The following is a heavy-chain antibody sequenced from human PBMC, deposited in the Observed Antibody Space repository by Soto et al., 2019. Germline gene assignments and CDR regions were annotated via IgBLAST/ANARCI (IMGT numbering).Heavy chain of an antibody. CDR1: GGSFSGYY. CDR2: INHSGST. V-gene: IGHV4-34*01. Sequence: SETLSLTCAVYGGSFSGYYWSWIRQPPGKGLEWIGEINHSGSTNYNPSLKSRVTISVDTSKNQFSLKLSSVTAADTAVYYCARGGGGTLGGGPAMDVWGQGTTVTVSS. CDR3: ARGGGGTLGGGPAMDV. D-gene: IGHD2-15*01. J-gene: IGHJ6*02.